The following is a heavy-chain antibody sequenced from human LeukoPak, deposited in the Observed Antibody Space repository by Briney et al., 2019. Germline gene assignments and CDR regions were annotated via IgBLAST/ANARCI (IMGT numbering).Heavy chain of an antibody. CDR2: MNPISGNT. D-gene: IGHD3-3*01. Sequence: ASVKVSCKASGYTFTSYDINWVRQATGQGLEWMGWMNPISGNTGYAQKFQGRVTMTRNTSISTAYMELSSLRSEDTAVYYCARVRSRYYDFWSGYYTGRNWFDPWGQGTLVTVSS. V-gene: IGHV1-8*01. CDR1: GYTFTSYD. J-gene: IGHJ5*02. CDR3: ARVRSRYYDFWSGYYTGRNWFDP.